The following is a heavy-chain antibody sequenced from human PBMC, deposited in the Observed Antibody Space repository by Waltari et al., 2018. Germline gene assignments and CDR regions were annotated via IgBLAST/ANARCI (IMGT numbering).Heavy chain of an antibody. CDR3: ARMRGYYGSGSYYNRPGLPDY. CDR1: GFSLSNARMG. CDR2: IFSNDEK. Sequence: QVTLKESGPVLVKPTETLTLTCTVSGFSLSNARMGVSWIRQPPGTALEWLAHIFSNDEKSYSTSLKSRLTSSKDTSKSQVVLTMTNMDPVDTATYYCARMRGYYGSGSYYNRPGLPDYWGQGTLVTVSS. V-gene: IGHV2-26*01. D-gene: IGHD3-10*01. J-gene: IGHJ4*02.